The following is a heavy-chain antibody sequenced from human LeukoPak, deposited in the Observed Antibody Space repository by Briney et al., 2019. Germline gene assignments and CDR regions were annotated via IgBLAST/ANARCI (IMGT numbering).Heavy chain of an antibody. J-gene: IGHJ4*02. Sequence: PGGSLRLSCAASGFTFSGYSMNWVRQAPGKGLEWVSYISSSSTTTYYTDPVKGRFTISRDNAKKSLFLQMNSLRAEDTAVYYCARVSGYGDHGFDYWGQGTLVTVSS. CDR1: GFTFSGYS. CDR3: ARVSGYGDHGFDY. CDR2: ISSSSTTT. D-gene: IGHD4-17*01. V-gene: IGHV3-48*01.